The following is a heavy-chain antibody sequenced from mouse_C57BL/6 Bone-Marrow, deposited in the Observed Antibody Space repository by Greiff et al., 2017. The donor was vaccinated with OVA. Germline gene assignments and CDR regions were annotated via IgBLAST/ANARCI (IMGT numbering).Heavy chain of an antibody. CDR3: TDYYDGD. CDR1: GFNIKDDY. J-gene: IGHJ2*01. Sequence: VQLKQSGAELVRPGASVKLSCTASGFNIKDDYMHWVKQRPEQGLEWIGWIDPENGDTEYASKFQGKATITADTSSNTAYLQLSSLTSEDTAVYYCTDYYDGDWGQGTTLTVSS. D-gene: IGHD1-1*02. CDR2: IDPENGDT. V-gene: IGHV14-4*01.